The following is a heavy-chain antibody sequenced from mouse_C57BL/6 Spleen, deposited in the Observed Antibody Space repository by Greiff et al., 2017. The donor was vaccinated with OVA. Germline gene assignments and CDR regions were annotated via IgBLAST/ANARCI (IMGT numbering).Heavy chain of an antibody. Sequence: VQLQQSGAELVRPGASVTLSCKASGYTFTDYEMHWVKQTPVHGLEWIGAIDPETGGTAYNQKFKGKAILTADKSSSTAYMELRSLTSEDSAVYYCTRRDYGSSSFDVWGTGTTVTVSS. CDR2: IDPETGGT. V-gene: IGHV1-15*01. CDR3: TRRDYGSSSFDV. CDR1: GYTFTDYE. J-gene: IGHJ1*03. D-gene: IGHD1-1*01.